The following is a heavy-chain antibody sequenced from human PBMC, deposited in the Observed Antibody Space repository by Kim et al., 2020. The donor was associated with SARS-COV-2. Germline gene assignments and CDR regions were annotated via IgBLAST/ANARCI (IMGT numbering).Heavy chain of an antibody. Sequence: SSSSSTYYADSVKGRFTISRDNAKNSLYLQMNSLRAEDTAVYYCARDFDYWGQGTLVTVSS. V-gene: IGHV3-21*01. CDR2: SSSSST. J-gene: IGHJ4*02. CDR3: ARDFDY.